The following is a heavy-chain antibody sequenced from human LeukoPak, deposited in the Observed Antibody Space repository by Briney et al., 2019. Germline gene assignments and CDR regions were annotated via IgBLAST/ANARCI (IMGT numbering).Heavy chain of an antibody. Sequence: SVKVSCKASGGTFSSYAISWVRQAPGQGLEWMGGIVPIFGTANYAQKFQGRVTITADESTSTAYMELSSLRSEDTAVYYCARVYGRGGSGWYRLHYWGQGTLVTVSS. D-gene: IGHD6-19*01. CDR1: GGTFSSYA. V-gene: IGHV1-69*01. CDR2: IVPIFGTA. J-gene: IGHJ4*02. CDR3: ARVYGRGGSGWYRLHY.